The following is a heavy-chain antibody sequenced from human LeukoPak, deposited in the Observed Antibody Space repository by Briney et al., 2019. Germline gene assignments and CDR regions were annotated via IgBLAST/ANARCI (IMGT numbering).Heavy chain of an antibody. CDR3: ARDDRGNYYDSSGYYW. CDR1: GFTFSSYS. CDR2: ISSSSSTI. D-gene: IGHD3-22*01. Sequence: PGGSLRLSCAASGFTFSSYSMNWVRQAPGKGLEWVSYISSSSSTIYYADSVKGRFTISRDNAKNSLYLQMNSLRAEDTAVYYCARDDRGNYYDSSGYYWWGQGTLVTVSS. V-gene: IGHV3-48*04. J-gene: IGHJ4*02.